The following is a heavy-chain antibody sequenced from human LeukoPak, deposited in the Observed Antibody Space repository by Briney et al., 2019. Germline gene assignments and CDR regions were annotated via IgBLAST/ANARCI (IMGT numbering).Heavy chain of an antibody. J-gene: IGHJ4*02. V-gene: IGHV4-39*01. Sequence: GSLRLSCAASGFTFSSYWMSWVRQPPGKGLEWIGSIYYSGSTYYNPSLKSRVTISVDTSKNQFSLKLSSVTAADTAVYYCARLVVVVANWGQGTLVTVSS. D-gene: IGHD2-15*01. CDR3: ARLVVVVAN. CDR2: IYYSGST. CDR1: GFTFSSYW.